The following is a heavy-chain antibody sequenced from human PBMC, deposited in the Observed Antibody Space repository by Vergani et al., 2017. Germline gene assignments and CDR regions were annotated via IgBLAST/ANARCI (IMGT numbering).Heavy chain of an antibody. V-gene: IGHV3-23*01. D-gene: IGHD3-9*01. J-gene: IGHJ6*02. CDR3: ARDILTGYFHYYYYYGMDV. Sequence: EVQLLESGGGLVQPGGSLRLSCAASGFTFSSYAMSWVRQAPGKGLEWVSAISGSGGSTYYADSVKGRFTISRDNSKNSLYLQMNSLRAEDTAVYYCARDILTGYFHYYYYYGMDVWGQGTTVTVSS. CDR1: GFTFSSYA. CDR2: ISGSGGST.